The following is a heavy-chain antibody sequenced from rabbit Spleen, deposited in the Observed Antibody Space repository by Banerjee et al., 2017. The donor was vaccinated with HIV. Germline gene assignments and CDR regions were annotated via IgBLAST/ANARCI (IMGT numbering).Heavy chain of an antibody. V-gene: IGHV1S45*01. CDR2: IYAGSSGST. J-gene: IGHJ3*01. Sequence: QEQLEESGGDLVKPEGSLTLTCTASGFSFSSTYWIYWVRQAPGKGLEWIACIYAGSSGSTWYASWVNGRFTISKTSSTTVTLQMTSLTAADTATYFCARDVASSSYSIDLWGQGTLVTVS. D-gene: IGHD8-1*01. CDR3: ARDVASSSYSIDL. CDR1: GFSFSSTYW.